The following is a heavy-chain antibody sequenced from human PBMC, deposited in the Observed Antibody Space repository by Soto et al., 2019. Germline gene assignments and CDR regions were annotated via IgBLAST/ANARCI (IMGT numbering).Heavy chain of an antibody. CDR3: VKRARYNWSLDY. D-gene: IGHD1-1*01. CDR2: ISWNSASI. J-gene: IGHJ4*02. V-gene: IGHV3-9*01. CDR1: GLTFDDYP. Sequence: GGSLRLSCAASGLTFDDYPMHWVRQVPGKGLEWVAGISWNSASIGYGDSVKGRFTISRDNAQNSLYLQMNSLRPDDTALYYCVKRARYNWSLDYWGQGALVTVSS.